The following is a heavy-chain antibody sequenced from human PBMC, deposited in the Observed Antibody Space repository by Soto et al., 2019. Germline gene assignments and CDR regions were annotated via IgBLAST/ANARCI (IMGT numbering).Heavy chain of an antibody. Sequence: GSLRLSCAASGFTFSNAWMSWVRQAPGKGLEWVGRIKSKTDGGTTDYAAPVKGRFTISRDDSKNTLYLQMNSLKTEDTAVYYCTTDSRAAAGTAYYYYYYMYVRGKGTTVTVS. CDR1: GFTFSNAW. J-gene: IGHJ6*03. CDR3: TTDSRAAAGTAYYYYYYMYV. V-gene: IGHV3-15*01. CDR2: IKSKTDGGTT. D-gene: IGHD6-13*01.